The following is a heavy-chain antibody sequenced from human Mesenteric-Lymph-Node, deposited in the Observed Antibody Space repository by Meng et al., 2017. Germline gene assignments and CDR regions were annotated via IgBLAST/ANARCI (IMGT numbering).Heavy chain of an antibody. D-gene: IGHD3-22*01. J-gene: IGHJ4*02. CDR3: ARSNSAGYYYLGSF. CDR1: GFTFSSYW. CDR2: INWNGGTT. V-gene: IGHV3-20*04. Sequence: GGSLRLSCAASGFTFSSYWMSWVRQAPGKGLEWVSGINWNGGTTDYADSVKGRFTISRDNAKNPMFLQMNSLRAEDTALYYCARSNSAGYYYLGSFWGQGTLVTVSS.